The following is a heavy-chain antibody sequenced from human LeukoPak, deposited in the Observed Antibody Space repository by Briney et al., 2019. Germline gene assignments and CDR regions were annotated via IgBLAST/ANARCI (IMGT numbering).Heavy chain of an antibody. V-gene: IGHV1-2*02. D-gene: IGHD2-21*01. CDR3: ARAHIGNDLFIDY. Sequence: ASVKVSCKASGYTFTGYYMHWVRQAPGQGLEWMVWINPYSGATNYAQKFQGRVTMTRDTSISTAYMDLSSLKSDDTAVYYCARAHIGNDLFIDYWGQGTLVTVSS. CDR2: INPYSGAT. CDR1: GYTFTGYY. J-gene: IGHJ4*02.